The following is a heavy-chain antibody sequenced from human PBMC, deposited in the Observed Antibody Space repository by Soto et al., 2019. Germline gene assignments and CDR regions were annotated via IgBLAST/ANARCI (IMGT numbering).Heavy chain of an antibody. D-gene: IGHD2-8*01. V-gene: IGHV1-18*04. CDR2: INAYNGYT. Sequence: ASVKVSCKASGYSFISYGINWVRQAPGQGLEWMGRINAYNGYTNYAQKLQGRVTLTADTSTSTAYMELRSLRSDDTAVYFCARDDCTNGVCYIGYWGQGTLVTVSS. J-gene: IGHJ4*02. CDR3: ARDDCTNGVCYIGY. CDR1: GYSFISYG.